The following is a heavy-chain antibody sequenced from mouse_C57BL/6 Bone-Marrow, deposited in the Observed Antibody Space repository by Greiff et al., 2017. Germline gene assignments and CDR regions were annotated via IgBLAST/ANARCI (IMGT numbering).Heavy chain of an antibody. CDR2: IWGDGST. D-gene: IGHD1-1*01. V-gene: IGHV2-3*01. Sequence: VKVVESGPGLVAPSQSLSITCTVLGFSLTSYGVSWVRQPPGKGLEWLGVIWGDGSTNYHSALISRLSISKDNSKSQVFLKLNSLQTDDTATYYCAKLITTVVATTRDYWGQGTTLTVSS. J-gene: IGHJ2*01. CDR3: AKLITTVVATTRDY. CDR1: GFSLTSYG.